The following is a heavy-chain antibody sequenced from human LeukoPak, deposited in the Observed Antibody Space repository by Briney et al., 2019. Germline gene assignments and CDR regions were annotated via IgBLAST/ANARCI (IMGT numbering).Heavy chain of an antibody. V-gene: IGHV4-59*01. CDR2: IYYSGST. D-gene: IGHD2-2*01. CDR1: GGSISSYY. CDR3: ARAPGYCSSTSCYAGEGYYYYGMDV. Sequence: PSETLSLTCTVSGGSISSYYWSWIRQPPGKRLEWIGYIYYSGSTNYNPFLKSRVTISVDTSKNQFSLKLSSVAAADTAVYYCARAPGYCSSTSCYAGEGYYYYGMDVWGKGTTVTVSS. J-gene: IGHJ6*04.